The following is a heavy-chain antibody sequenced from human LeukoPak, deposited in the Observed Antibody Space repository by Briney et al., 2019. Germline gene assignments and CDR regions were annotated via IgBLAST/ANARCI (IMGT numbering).Heavy chain of an antibody. CDR1: GFTFSSYG. J-gene: IGHJ3*02. Sequence: GGSLRLSCAASGFTFSSYGMHWVRQAPGKGLEWVAVISYDGSNKYYADSVKGRFTIPRDNSKNTLYLQMNSLRAEDTAVYYCASRPYGIGAFDIWGQGTMVTVSS. CDR3: ASRPYGIGAFDI. D-gene: IGHD2-21*01. CDR2: ISYDGSNK. V-gene: IGHV3-30*03.